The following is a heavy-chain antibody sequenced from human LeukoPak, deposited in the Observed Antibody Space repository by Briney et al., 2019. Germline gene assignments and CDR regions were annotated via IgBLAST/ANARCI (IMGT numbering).Heavy chain of an antibody. CDR1: GYTFTGYY. Sequence: APVKVSCKASGYTFTGYYMHWVRQAPGQGLEWMGWINPNSGGTNYAQKFQGRVTMTRDTSISTAYMELSRLRSDDTAVYYCARLSGYFPDYYYYYMDVWGKGTTVTVSS. J-gene: IGHJ6*03. CDR2: INPNSGGT. CDR3: ARLSGYFPDYYYYYMDV. V-gene: IGHV1-2*02. D-gene: IGHD3-3*01.